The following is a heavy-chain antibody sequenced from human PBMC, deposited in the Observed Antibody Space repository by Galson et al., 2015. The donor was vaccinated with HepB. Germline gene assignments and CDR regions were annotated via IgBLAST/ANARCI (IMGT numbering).Heavy chain of an antibody. CDR3: ARALTVLGEYYFDS. J-gene: IGHJ4*02. CDR2: ISAYNGKT. V-gene: IGHV1-18*01. CDR1: GFTFSSYS. Sequence: SVKVSCKASGFTFSSYSLTWVRQAPGQGLEWMGWISAYNGKTHFGQSVQGRLTLTTDTSTSTGYMGLRNLKSDDTAVYYCARALTVLGEYYFDSWGQGTQVTVSS. D-gene: IGHD2/OR15-2a*01.